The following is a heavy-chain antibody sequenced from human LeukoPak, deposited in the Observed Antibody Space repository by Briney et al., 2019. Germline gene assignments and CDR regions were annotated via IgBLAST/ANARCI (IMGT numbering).Heavy chain of an antibody. J-gene: IGHJ4*02. CDR2: VSGSGSST. CDR3: AKGGHSSGWYYFDY. V-gene: IGHV3-23*01. CDR1: GFTFSSYA. D-gene: IGHD6-19*01. Sequence: GGSLRLSCAASGFTFSSYAMSWVRQAPGKGLEWVSGVSGSGSSTYYADSVKGRFTISRDNSKNTLYLQMSSLRAEDTAVYFCAKGGHSSGWYYFDYWGQGTLVTVS.